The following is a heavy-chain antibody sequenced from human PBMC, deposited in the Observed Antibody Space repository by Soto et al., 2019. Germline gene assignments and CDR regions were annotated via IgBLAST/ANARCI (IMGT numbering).Heavy chain of an antibody. Sequence: GGSLRLSCAASGFTFSNYWMSWVRQAPGKGLEWVANIKQDGSEKYYVDSVKGRFTISRDNAKNSLYLQMNSLRAEDTAVYYCARYIWYCSGGRCYFACWGQRTLVPVSS. J-gene: IGHJ4*02. D-gene: IGHD2-15*01. CDR3: ARYIWYCSGGRCYFAC. CDR2: IKQDGSEK. CDR1: GFTFSNYW. V-gene: IGHV3-7*01.